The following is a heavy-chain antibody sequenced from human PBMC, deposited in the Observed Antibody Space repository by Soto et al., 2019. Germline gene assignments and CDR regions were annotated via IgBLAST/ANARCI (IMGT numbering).Heavy chain of an antibody. CDR1: GYRFTSYW. CDR2: IYPGDSDT. V-gene: IGHV5-51*01. Sequence: GESLKISCKGSGYRFTSYWLGSVRQMPGKGLEWMGIIYPGDSDTRYSPSFQGQVTISADKSISTAYLQWSSLKASDTAMYYCATSLRPHYDILTGYYNEPQVDYWGQGTLVTVSS. J-gene: IGHJ4*02. CDR3: ATSLRPHYDILTGYYNEPQVDY. D-gene: IGHD3-9*01.